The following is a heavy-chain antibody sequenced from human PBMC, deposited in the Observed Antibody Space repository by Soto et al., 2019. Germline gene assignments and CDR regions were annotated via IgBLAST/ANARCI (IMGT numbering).Heavy chain of an antibody. V-gene: IGHV3-33*01. J-gene: IGHJ6*02. CDR1: GFTFSSYG. Sequence: GGSLRLSCAASGFTFSSYGMHWVRQAPGKGLEWVAVIWSDGSNIYYADSVKALFTSSRDNSKNTPYLQMNSLRAEDTAVYYCARVNEHISSSWYSEYYSMYGCGQGTRVTVSS. D-gene: IGHD6-13*01. CDR3: ARVNEHISSSWYSEYYSMYG. CDR2: IWSDGSNI.